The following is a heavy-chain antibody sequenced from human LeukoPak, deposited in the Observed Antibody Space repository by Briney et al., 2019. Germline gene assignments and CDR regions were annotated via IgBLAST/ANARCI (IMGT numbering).Heavy chain of an antibody. CDR1: GFTFSSYA. V-gene: IGHV3-23*01. CDR2: ISGSGAGT. CDR3: AARAGYSNGWYVLDY. Sequence: PGGSLRLSCAASGFTFSSYAMSWVRQAPGKGLEWVSGISGSGAGTYYADSVKGRFTISRDNSKNTLYLQMNSLRAEDTAVYYCAARAGYSNGWYVLDYWGQGTLVTVSS. J-gene: IGHJ4*02. D-gene: IGHD6-19*01.